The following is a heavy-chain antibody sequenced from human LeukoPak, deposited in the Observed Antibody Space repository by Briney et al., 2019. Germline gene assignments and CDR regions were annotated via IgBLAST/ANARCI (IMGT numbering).Heavy chain of an antibody. CDR1: GFTFSNYW. J-gene: IGHJ4*02. CDR3: ARDNFGFDY. Sequence: GGSLRLSCAASGFTFSNYWMHWVRQAPGKGLVWVSRINGDGSVTTYADSVKGRFTISRDNAKNTLYLQMNSLKAEDTAVFYCARDNFGFDYWGQGTLVTVSS. D-gene: IGHD1-20*01. CDR2: INGDGSVT. V-gene: IGHV3-74*01.